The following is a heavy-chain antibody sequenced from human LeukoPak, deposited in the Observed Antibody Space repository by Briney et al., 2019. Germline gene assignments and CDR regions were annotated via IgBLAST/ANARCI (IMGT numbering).Heavy chain of an antibody. CDR2: ISSSSSYT. CDR3: ARGAALGHKFGY. J-gene: IGHJ4*02. CDR1: GFTFSGYY. Sequence: GGSLRLSCAASGFTFSGYYMSWIRQAPGKGLEWVSYISSSSSYTNYADSVKGRFTISRDNAKDSLYLQMNSLRAEDTAVYYCARGAALGHKFGYWGQGTLVTVSS. D-gene: IGHD1-26*01. V-gene: IGHV3-11*06.